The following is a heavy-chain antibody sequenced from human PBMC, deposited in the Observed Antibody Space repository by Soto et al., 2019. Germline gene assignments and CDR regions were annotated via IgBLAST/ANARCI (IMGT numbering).Heavy chain of an antibody. CDR2: INYDGTYL. V-gene: IGHV3-74*03. D-gene: IGHD3-3*01. CDR3: TSDVFGVSHS. Sequence: GGSLRLSCAASGFPFGSYWMHWVRQVPGKGHVWVSRINYDGTYLTYADSVRGRFTISRDNAKNTLYLQMNSLRAEDTAVYYCTSDVFGVSHSWGQGTVVTVSS. CDR1: GFPFGSYW. J-gene: IGHJ4*02.